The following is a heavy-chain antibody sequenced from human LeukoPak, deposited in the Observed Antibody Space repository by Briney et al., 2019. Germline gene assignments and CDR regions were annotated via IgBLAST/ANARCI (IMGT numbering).Heavy chain of an antibody. CDR1: GGSISSYY. J-gene: IGHJ3*02. CDR3: ARSPPEWELGYAFDI. CDR2: IYYSGST. Sequence: PSETLSLTCTVSGGSISSYYWSWIRQPPGKGLEWIGYIYYSGSTNYNPSLKSRVTISVDTSKNQFSLKLSSVTAADTAVHYCARSPPEWELGYAFDIWGQGTMVTVSS. V-gene: IGHV4-59*01. D-gene: IGHD1-26*01.